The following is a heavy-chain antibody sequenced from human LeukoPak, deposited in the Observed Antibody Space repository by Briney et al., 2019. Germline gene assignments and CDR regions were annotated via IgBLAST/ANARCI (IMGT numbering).Heavy chain of an antibody. CDR1: GFTFSSYE. V-gene: IGHV3-48*03. CDR3: AKEHYDGSGSYPEY. J-gene: IGHJ4*02. D-gene: IGHD3-10*01. Sequence: PGGSLRLSCAASGFTFSSYEMNWVRQAPGKGLEWVSYISSSGSTIYYADSVKGRFTISRDNAKNSLYLQMNSLRAEDTAVYYCAKEHYDGSGSYPEYWGQGTLVTVSS. CDR2: ISSSGSTI.